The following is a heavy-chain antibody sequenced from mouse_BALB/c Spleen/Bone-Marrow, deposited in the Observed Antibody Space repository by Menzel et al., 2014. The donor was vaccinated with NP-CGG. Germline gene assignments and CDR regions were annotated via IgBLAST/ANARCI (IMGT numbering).Heavy chain of an antibody. CDR2: IAPGSGST. D-gene: IGHD2-1*01. CDR1: GYTFTNYW. Sequence: DLVKPGDSVKLSCKASGYTFTNYWINWIKQRPGQGLEWIGRIAPGSGSTYYNEMFKGKATLTVDTSSSTAYIQLSSPSSEDSAVYFCARGIYYGNYVYAMDYWGQGTSVTVSS. CDR3: ARGIYYGNYVYAMDY. J-gene: IGHJ4*01. V-gene: IGHV1S41*01.